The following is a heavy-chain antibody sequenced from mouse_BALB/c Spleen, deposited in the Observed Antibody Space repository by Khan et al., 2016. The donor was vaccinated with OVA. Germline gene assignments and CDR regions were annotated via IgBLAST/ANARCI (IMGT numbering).Heavy chain of an antibody. CDR1: GYSFTGYY. D-gene: IGHD2-14*01. CDR2: VNPNTGNT. Sequence: VQLQQSGPDLVKPGASVKMSCKASGYSFTGYYMNWVQPSHGKSLACIGRVNPNTGNTNYNPKFRGKAILIVDTSSSTAYMELRSRTCEDSAVYCCGRGYDFYADGGQENLVTVTA. V-gene: IGHV1-31*01. CDR3: GRGYDFYAD. J-gene: IGHJ3*01.